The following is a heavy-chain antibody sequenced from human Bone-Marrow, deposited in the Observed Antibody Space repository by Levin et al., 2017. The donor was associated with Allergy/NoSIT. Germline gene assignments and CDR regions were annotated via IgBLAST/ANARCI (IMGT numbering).Heavy chain of an antibody. CDR2: IFPDDSDA. Sequence: GESLKISCQGSGYDFTTYWIAWVRQMPGKGLEWMGVIFPDDSDARYSPSFQGHVTISADKSINTAYLQWNSLKASDTATYFCARHSAYYGLDVWGLGTTVTVSS. CDR3: ARHSAYYGLDV. V-gene: IGHV5-51*01. CDR1: GYDFTTYW. J-gene: IGHJ6*02.